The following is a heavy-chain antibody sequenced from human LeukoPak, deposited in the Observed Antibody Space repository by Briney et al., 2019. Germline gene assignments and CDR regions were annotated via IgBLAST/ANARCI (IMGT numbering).Heavy chain of an antibody. CDR1: GYTFTRYY. CDR2: INPNSGGT. CDR3: AREHYFDSSGYLSY. J-gene: IGHJ4*02. Sequence: GASVKLSCKASGYTFTRYYMHWVRGAPGQGLEWVGRINPNSGGTNYAQKFQGRVTVTRDTSISTAYMELSRLRSDDPALYYCAREHYFDSSGYLSYWGQGSLVSVSS. D-gene: IGHD3-22*01. V-gene: IGHV1-2*06.